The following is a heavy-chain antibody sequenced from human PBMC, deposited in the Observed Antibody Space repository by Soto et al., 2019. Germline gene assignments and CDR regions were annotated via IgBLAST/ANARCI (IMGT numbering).Heavy chain of an antibody. CDR2: ISDSGSS. J-gene: IGHJ4*02. CDR1: GGSFSGYY. Sequence: SETLSLTCAVYGGSFSGYYWTWIRQPPGKGLEWIGHISDSGSSYYNPSLESRVTISVDTSKNQFSLKLSAVTAADTAVYFCARTTFYDVFTAYYSLFDYWGQGTMVTVS. D-gene: IGHD3-9*01. V-gene: IGHV4-34*09. CDR3: ARTTFYDVFTAYYSLFDY.